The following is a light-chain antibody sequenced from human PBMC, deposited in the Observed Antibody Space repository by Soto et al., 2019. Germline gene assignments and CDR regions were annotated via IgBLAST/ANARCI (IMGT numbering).Light chain of an antibody. CDR1: SSNIGAGYD. J-gene: IGLJ1*01. CDR2: GNT. CDR3: RSYDSSLSAHYV. Sequence: QSVLTQPPSVSGAPGQGVTISCTGSSSNIGAGYDVQWYQQLPGTAPKLLIYGNTNRPSGVPDRFSGSKSGTSASLAITGLQAEDEADYYCRSYDSSLSAHYVFGTGTKLTVL. V-gene: IGLV1-40*01.